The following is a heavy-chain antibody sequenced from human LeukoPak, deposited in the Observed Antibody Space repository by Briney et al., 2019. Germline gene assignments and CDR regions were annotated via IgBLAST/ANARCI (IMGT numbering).Heavy chain of an antibody. D-gene: IGHD3-3*01. J-gene: IGHJ6*03. Sequence: SETLSLTCAVYGGSFSGYYWSWIRQPPGKGLEWIGEINHSGSTNYTPSLKSRVTISVDTSKNQFSLKLSSVTAGDTAVYDCARGPPPARDFWSGYYSWDTPPYRDVWGKGTTVTVSS. CDR3: ARGPPPARDFWSGYYSWDTPPYRDV. CDR1: GGSFSGYY. CDR2: INHSGST. V-gene: IGHV4-34*01.